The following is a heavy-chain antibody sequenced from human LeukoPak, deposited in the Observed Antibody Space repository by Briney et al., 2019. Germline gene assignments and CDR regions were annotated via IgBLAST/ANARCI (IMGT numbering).Heavy chain of an antibody. CDR1: GGSISSSSYY. D-gene: IGHD6-13*01. CDR2: IYYSGST. V-gene: IGHV4-39*07. Sequence: SETLSLTCTVSGGSISSSSYYWGWLRQPPGKGLEWIGSIYYSGSTYYNPSLKSRVTISVDTSKNQFSLKLSSVTAADTAVYYCARDPVTAAAGMGYYGMDVWGQGTTVTVSS. CDR3: ARDPVTAAAGMGYYGMDV. J-gene: IGHJ6*02.